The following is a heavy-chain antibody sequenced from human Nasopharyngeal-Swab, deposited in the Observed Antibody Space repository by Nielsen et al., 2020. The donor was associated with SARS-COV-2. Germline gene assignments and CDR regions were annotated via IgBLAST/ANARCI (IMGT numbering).Heavy chain of an antibody. D-gene: IGHD4-17*01. Sequence: GESLKISCAASGFTFSSYWMHWVRQAPGKGLVWVSRINSDGSSTSYADSVKGRFTISRDNAKNTLYLQMNSLRAEDTAVYYCARERGRSVWVTSMQWFDPWGQGTLVTVSS. CDR3: ARERGRSVWVTSMQWFDP. CDR2: INSDGSST. V-gene: IGHV3-74*01. J-gene: IGHJ5*02. CDR1: GFTFSSYW.